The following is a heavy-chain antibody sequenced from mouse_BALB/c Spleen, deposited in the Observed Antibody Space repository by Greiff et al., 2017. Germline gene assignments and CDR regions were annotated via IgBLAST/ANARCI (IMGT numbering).Heavy chain of an antibody. J-gene: IGHJ2*01. CDR3: ARRGDENYFDY. V-gene: IGHV3-2*02. D-gene: IGHD3-3*01. CDR1: GYSITSDYA. CDR2: ISYSGST. Sequence: EVKLMESGPGLVKPSQSLSLTCTVTGYSITSDYAWNWIRQFPGNKLEWMGYISYSGSTSYNPSLKSRISITRDTSKNQFFLQLNSVTTEDTATYYCARRGDENYFDYWGQGTTLTVSS.